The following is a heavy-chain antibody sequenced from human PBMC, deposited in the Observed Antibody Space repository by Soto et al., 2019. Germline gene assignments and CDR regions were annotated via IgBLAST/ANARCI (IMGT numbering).Heavy chain of an antibody. D-gene: IGHD2-2*01. CDR3: ARGLSSTSCYDY. V-gene: IGHV4-34*01. Sequence: SETLSLTCAVYGGSFSGYYWSWIRQPPGKGLEWIGEINHSGSTNYNPSLKSRVTISVDTSKNQFSLKLSSVTAADTAVYYCARGLSSTSCYDYWGQGTLVTVSS. J-gene: IGHJ4*02. CDR2: INHSGST. CDR1: GGSFSGYY.